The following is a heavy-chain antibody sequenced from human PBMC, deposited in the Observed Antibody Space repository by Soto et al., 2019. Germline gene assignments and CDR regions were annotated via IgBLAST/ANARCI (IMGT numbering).Heavy chain of an antibody. CDR1: DSTIRRYA. V-gene: IGHV3-23*01. J-gene: IGHJ3*01. CDR3: AKNGDFDYDAFDV. Sequence: GGSLRLSCAASDSTIRRYAMSWVRQAPGKGLEWVSGITGNSARIYYADSVKGRFSISRDNSKNTLYLQMDTLRAEDTAVYYCAKNGDFDYDAFDVWGQGTVVTVSS. CDR2: ITGNSARI. D-gene: IGHD3-16*01.